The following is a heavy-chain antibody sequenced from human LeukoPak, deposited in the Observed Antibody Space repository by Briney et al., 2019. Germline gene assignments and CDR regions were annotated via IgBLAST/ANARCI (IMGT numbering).Heavy chain of an antibody. CDR1: GYTFTSYY. Sequence: ASVKVSCKASGYTFTSYYMHWVRQAPGQGREWMGIVNPSGGSTSYAQKSQGRVTMTRDTSTSTVYMELSSLRSEDTAVYYCALRSGCSYLVDYWGQGTLVTVSS. J-gene: IGHJ4*02. V-gene: IGHV1-46*03. D-gene: IGHD5-18*01. CDR2: VNPSGGST. CDR3: ALRSGCSYLVDY.